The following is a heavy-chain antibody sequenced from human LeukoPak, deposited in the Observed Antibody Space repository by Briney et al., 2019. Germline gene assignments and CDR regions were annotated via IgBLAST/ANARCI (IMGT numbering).Heavy chain of an antibody. CDR1: GFTFSSYD. V-gene: IGHV3-13*01. CDR2: IGTAGDT. D-gene: IGHD5-12*01. Sequence: GESLRLSCAASGFTFSSYDMHWVRQATGKGLEWVSAIGTAGDTYYPGSVKGRFTISRDNSKNTLYLQMNSLRAEDTAVYYCAKVPNRGYSGFLGPGPVWGKGTTVTVSS. CDR3: AKVPNRGYSGFLGPGPV. J-gene: IGHJ6*04.